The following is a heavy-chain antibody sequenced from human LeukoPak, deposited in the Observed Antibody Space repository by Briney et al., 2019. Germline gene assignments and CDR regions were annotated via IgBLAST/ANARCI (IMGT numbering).Heavy chain of an antibody. CDR1: GGTFSSYA. CDR3: ARAYYYDSSGYYYG. Sequence: ASVKVSCKASGGTFSSYAISWVRQAPGQGLAWMGRIIPILGIANYAQKFQGRVTITADKSTSTAYMELSSLRSEDTAVYYCARAYYYDSSGYYYGWGQGTLVTVPS. CDR2: IIPILGIA. D-gene: IGHD3-22*01. J-gene: IGHJ4*02. V-gene: IGHV1-69*04.